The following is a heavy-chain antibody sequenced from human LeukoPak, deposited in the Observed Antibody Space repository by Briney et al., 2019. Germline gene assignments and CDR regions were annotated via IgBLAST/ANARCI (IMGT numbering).Heavy chain of an antibody. Sequence: ASVKVSCKASGYTFTDKYIHWVRQAPGQGLEWMGWVIPDSGGTKYAQKFQGRVIMTRDTSISTAYMELRSLSSDDTAVYYCARGRQLHLGELFPFAEFFQPWGQGTLVTVFS. CDR2: VIPDSGGT. V-gene: IGHV1-2*02. D-gene: IGHD3-16*01. CDR1: GYTFTDKY. CDR3: ARGRQLHLGELFPFAEFFQP. J-gene: IGHJ1*01.